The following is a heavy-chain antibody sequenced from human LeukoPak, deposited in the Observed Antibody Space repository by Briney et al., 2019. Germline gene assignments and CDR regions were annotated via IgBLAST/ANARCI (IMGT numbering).Heavy chain of an antibody. J-gene: IGHJ6*03. CDR2: INPSGGST. CDR3: ARSCSSTSCYRGLYYYYYMDV. D-gene: IGHD2-2*02. Sequence: ASVKVSCKASGYSFTTYYMHWVRQAPGQGLEWMGLINPSGGSTSYAQMFQGRVTMTRDTSKNQFSLKLSSVTAADTAVYYCARSCSSTSCYRGLYYYYYMDVWGKGTTVTVSS. CDR1: GYSFTTYY. V-gene: IGHV1-46*01.